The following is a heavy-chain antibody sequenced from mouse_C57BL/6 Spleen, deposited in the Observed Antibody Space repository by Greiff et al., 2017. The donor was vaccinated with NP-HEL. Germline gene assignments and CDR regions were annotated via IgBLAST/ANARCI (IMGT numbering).Heavy chain of an antibody. J-gene: IGHJ3*01. Sequence: QVQLKESGPGLVAPSQSLSITCTVSGFSLTSYGVSWVRQPPGKGLEWLGVLWGDGSTNYHSALISRLSISKDNSKSQVFLKLNSLQTDDTATYYCAPHYYGSSVAWFAYWGQGTLVTVSA. CDR2: LWGDGST. D-gene: IGHD1-1*01. CDR3: APHYYGSSVAWFAY. V-gene: IGHV2-3*01. CDR1: GFSLTSYG.